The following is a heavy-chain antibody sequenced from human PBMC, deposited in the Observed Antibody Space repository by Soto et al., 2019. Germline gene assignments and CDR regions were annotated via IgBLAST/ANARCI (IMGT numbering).Heavy chain of an antibody. CDR3: ARVLVAATLCARGGFIDV. CDR2: LIPIFGTA. J-gene: IGHJ6*01. Sequence: SVKVSFKASGYTFTSYCIHWVRQAPGQWLGLMGGLIPIFGTANYAHKFQRRVTINANESTSTAYIELSSLRSEDTEVYYCARVLVAATLCARGGFIDVWVQVTPVTVSS. D-gene: IGHD2-15*01. V-gene: IGHV1-69*01. CDR1: GYTFTSYC.